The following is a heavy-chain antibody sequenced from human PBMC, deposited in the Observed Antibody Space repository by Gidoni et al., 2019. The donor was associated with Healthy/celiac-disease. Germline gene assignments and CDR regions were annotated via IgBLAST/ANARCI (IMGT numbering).Heavy chain of an antibody. V-gene: IGHV3-66*01. J-gene: IGHJ4*02. CDR3: ARDSSSYGTTFDY. CDR2: IYSGGST. CDR1: GFTVSSNY. Sequence: EVQLVESGGGLVQPGGSLRLSCAASGFTVSSNYMSWVRPAPGKGLEWVSVIYSGGSTYYADSVKGRFTISRDNSKNTLYLQMNSLRAEDTAVYYCARDSSSYGTTFDYWGQGTLVTVSS. D-gene: IGHD5-18*01.